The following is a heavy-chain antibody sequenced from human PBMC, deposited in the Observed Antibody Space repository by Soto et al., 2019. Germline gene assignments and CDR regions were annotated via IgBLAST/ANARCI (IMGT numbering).Heavy chain of an antibody. CDR3: AKDSTAYSSSYDFDY. CDR2: ISGSSGST. V-gene: IGHV3-23*01. D-gene: IGHD6-6*01. J-gene: IGHJ4*02. CDR1: GFTFSSYA. Sequence: EVQLLESGGGLVPPGGSLRLSCAASGFTFSSYAMSWFRQAPGKGLEWGSAISGSSGSTYYADSVKGPFTISRDNSKNTPYLQMNNLRAEATAVYYCAKDSTAYSSSYDFDYWGQGTLVTVSS.